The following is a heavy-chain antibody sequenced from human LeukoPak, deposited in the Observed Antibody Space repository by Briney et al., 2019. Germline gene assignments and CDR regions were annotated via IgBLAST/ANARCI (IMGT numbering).Heavy chain of an antibody. V-gene: IGHV7-4-1*02. Sequence: ASVKVSCKASGYTFTSYAMNWVRQAPGQGLEWMGWINTNTGNPTYAQGFTGRFVFSLDTSVSTAYLQISSLKAEDTAVYYCARGFLTGHSYNWFDPWGQGTLVTVSS. J-gene: IGHJ5*02. CDR1: GYTFTSYA. CDR3: ARGFLTGHSYNWFDP. D-gene: IGHD3-9*01. CDR2: INTNTGNP.